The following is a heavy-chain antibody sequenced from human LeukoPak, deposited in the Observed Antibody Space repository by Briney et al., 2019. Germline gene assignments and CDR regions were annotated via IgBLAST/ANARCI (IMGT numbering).Heavy chain of an antibody. V-gene: IGHV3-48*03. Sequence: GGSLRLSCAASGFTFSSYEMNWVRQAPGKGLEWVSYISSSGSTIYYADSVKGRFTISRDNAKNSLYLQMNSLRAEDTAVYYCAREAYYGSGSPDAFDIWGQGTMVTVSS. CDR1: GFTFSSYE. D-gene: IGHD3-10*01. CDR3: AREAYYGSGSPDAFDI. CDR2: ISSSGSTI. J-gene: IGHJ3*02.